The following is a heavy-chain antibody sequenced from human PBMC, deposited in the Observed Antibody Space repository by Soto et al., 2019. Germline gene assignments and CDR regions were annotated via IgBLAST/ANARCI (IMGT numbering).Heavy chain of an antibody. J-gene: IGHJ4*02. D-gene: IGHD5-12*01. CDR1: GYAFTTYF. Sequence: ASVKVSCKTSGYAFTTYFLHWMRQAPGQRLEWMGRINPANGDALYSQKFLGRVSITRDTSATTVYMELTYLTSEDTAIYYCARDPSSGCFDSWGQGTLVTVSS. CDR3: ARDPSSGCFDS. V-gene: IGHV1-3*01. CDR2: INPANGDA.